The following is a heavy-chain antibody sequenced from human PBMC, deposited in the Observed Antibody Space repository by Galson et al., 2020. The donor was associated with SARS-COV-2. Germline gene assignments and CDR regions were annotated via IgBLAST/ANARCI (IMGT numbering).Heavy chain of an antibody. V-gene: IGHV1-3*01. Sequence: ASVKVSCKASGYTFTSYAMHWVRQAPGQRLEWMGWINAGNGNTKYSQKFQGRVTITRDTSASTAYMELSSLRSEDTAVYYCARREAAAAGSFYYYYGMDVWGQGTTVTVSS. CDR1: GYTFTSYA. CDR2: INAGNGNT. CDR3: ARREAAAAGSFYYYYGMDV. D-gene: IGHD6-13*01. J-gene: IGHJ6*02.